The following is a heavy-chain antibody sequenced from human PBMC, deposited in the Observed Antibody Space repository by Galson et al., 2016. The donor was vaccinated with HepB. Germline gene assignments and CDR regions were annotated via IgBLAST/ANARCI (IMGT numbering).Heavy chain of an antibody. CDR1: GFSLTSSGMG. V-gene: IGHV2-5*02. Sequence: PALVKPTQTLTLTCTFSGFSLTSSGMGVAWIRQPPGKALEWLGIFSWDDDHRYSPSLRSRLTFTKDTSKNQVVLAMSNMDPVDTATYYCSHTITTFGVPVRDWFDPWGQGTLVTVSS. CDR3: SHTITTFGVPVRDWFDP. CDR2: FSWDDDH. D-gene: IGHD3-3*01. J-gene: IGHJ5*02.